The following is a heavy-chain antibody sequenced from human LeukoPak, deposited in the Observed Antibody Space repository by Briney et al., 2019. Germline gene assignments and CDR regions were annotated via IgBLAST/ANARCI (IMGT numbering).Heavy chain of an antibody. CDR3: ARGGVTVVTSNRARYYYYYMDV. Sequence: PGGSLRLSCAPSVFTFSIYSTNWVRQAPGKGLEWVSSISISSSYIYYADSVKGRFTISRDNAKNSLYLQMNSLRAEDTAVYYCARGGVTVVTSNRARYYYYYMDVWGKGTTVTVSS. J-gene: IGHJ6*03. CDR1: VFTFSIYS. CDR2: ISISSSYI. V-gene: IGHV3-21*01. D-gene: IGHD4-23*01.